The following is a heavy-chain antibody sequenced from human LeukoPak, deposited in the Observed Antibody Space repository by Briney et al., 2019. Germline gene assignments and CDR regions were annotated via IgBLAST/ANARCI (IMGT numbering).Heavy chain of an antibody. CDR3: ARADYSSGLYFDY. D-gene: IGHD6-19*01. Sequence: SETLSLTCTVSGGSISSYYWSWIRQPPGKGLEWIGYIYYSGSTNYNPSLKSRVTISVDKSKNQFSLKLSSVTAADTAVYYCARADYSSGLYFDYWGQGTLVTVSS. V-gene: IGHV4-59*12. CDR2: IYYSGST. J-gene: IGHJ4*02. CDR1: GGSISSYY.